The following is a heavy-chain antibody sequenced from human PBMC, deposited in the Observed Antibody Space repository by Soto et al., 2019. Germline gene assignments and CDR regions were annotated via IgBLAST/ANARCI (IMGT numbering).Heavy chain of an antibody. D-gene: IGHD3-22*01. CDR2: ISGSGGST. J-gene: IGHJ4*02. V-gene: IGHV3-23*01. CDR1: GFTFSSYA. CDR3: AKGSIPMIVVVISPLRFDY. Sequence: EVQLLESGGGLVQPGGSLRLSCAASGFTFSSYAMSWVRQAPGKGLEWVSAISGSGGSTYYADSVKGRFTISRDNSKNTLYLQMNSLRAEDTAVYYCAKGSIPMIVVVISPLRFDYWGQGTLVTVSS.